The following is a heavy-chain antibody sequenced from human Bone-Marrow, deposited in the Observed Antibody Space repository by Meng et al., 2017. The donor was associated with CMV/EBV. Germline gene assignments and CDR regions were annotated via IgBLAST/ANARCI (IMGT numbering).Heavy chain of an antibody. D-gene: IGHD1-26*01. J-gene: IGHJ5*02. V-gene: IGHV4-59*01. CDR3: ARGMVGAFDP. CDR1: GGSISSYY. CDR2: IYYSGST. Sequence: SETLSLTCTASGGSISSYYWSWIRQPPGKGLEWIGYIYYSGSTNYNPSLKSRVTISVDTSKNQFSLKLSSVTAADTAVYYCARGMVGAFDPWGRGTLVPVYS.